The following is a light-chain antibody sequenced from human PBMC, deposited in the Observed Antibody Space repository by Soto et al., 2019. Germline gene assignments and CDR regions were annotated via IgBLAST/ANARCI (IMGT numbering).Light chain of an antibody. CDR3: QQYIRWPLT. V-gene: IGKV3-15*01. Sequence: EMVVTQSPATLSASPGERATLSCRASQDVSSNLAWYQQKPGQAPSLLIYGASTRATGTPARFSGSGFGTEFTLTISSLQSEDYAVYFCQQYIRWPLTFGGGTKVEI. CDR2: GAS. J-gene: IGKJ4*01. CDR1: QDVSSN.